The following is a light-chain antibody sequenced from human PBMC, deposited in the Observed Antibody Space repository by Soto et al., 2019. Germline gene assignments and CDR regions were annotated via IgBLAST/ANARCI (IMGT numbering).Light chain of an antibody. V-gene: IGKV4-1*01. Sequence: DIVVTQSPDSLVLSLGERATINCKSSQSLLNKSNNKNYLAWYQQRPGQPPKLLISWASSRESGIPDRFSGSGSGTDFTLTIDSLQAEDVAIYYCQQFYSNFPWAFGPGTRVQIK. J-gene: IGKJ1*01. CDR3: QQFYSNFPWA. CDR2: WAS. CDR1: QSLLNKSNNKNY.